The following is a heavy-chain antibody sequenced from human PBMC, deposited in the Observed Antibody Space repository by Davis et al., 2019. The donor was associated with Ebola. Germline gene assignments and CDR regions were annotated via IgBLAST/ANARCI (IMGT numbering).Heavy chain of an antibody. CDR2: ISAYNGNT. Sequence: ASVKVSCKASGYTFTSYGISWVRQAPGQGLEWMGWISAYNGNTNYAQKLQGRVTMTTDTSTSTAYMELRSLRSDDTVVYYCARSFTTIVVVPAAGFDPWGQGTLVTVSS. CDR3: ARSFTTIVVVPAAGFDP. J-gene: IGHJ5*02. CDR1: GYTFTSYG. D-gene: IGHD2-2*01. V-gene: IGHV1-18*01.